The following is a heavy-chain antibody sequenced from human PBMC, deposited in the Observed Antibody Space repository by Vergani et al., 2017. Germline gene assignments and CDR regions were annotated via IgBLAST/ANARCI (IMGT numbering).Heavy chain of an antibody. CDR1: GFTLIDSY. V-gene: IGHV3-66*02. J-gene: IGHJ6*02. CDR2: IYPGGTT. D-gene: IGHD2-15*01. Sequence: EVQLLESGGGLVQRGGSLRLSCEVSGFTLIDSYVNWVRQAPGKGLEWVAIIYPGGTTFTADYVMGRLSISKDNSGNTVYLDLAHVKPEDSAVYYCTRDDMVVHAAGYQAYGKDVWGHGTTVIVSS. CDR3: TRDDMVVHAAGYQAYGKDV.